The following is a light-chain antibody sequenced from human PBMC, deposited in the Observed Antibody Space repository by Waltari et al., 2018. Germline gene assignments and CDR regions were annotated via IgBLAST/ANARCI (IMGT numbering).Light chain of an antibody. CDR2: AAS. CDR1: QDIKTW. Sequence: DIQMTQSPSSVSASLGDRVTITCRASQDIKTWLAWYQHKPGKAPKLLVSAASSLQSGVPSRFSGSGSGTDFTLTISNLQPEDFATYYGQQADSFPPLTFGGGTKVEIK. J-gene: IGKJ4*01. V-gene: IGKV1-12*01. CDR3: QQADSFPPLT.